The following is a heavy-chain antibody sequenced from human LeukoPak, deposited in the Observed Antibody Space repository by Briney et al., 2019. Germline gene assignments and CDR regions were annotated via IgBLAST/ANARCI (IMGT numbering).Heavy chain of an antibody. D-gene: IGHD3-10*01. CDR2: ISGSGGST. CDR1: GFTFSSYA. V-gene: IGHV3-23*01. Sequence: GGSLRLSCAASGFTFSSYAMSWVRQAPGKGLEWVSAISGSGGSTYYADSVKGRFTISRDNSKNMLYLQMNSLRAEDTAVYYCAKDVEYYYGSGSYYRDSWGQGTLVTVSS. CDR3: AKDVEYYYGSGSYYRDS. J-gene: IGHJ4*02.